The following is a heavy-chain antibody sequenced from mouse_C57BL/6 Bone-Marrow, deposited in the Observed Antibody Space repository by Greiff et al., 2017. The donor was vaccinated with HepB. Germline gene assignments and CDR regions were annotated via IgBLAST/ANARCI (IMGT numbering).Heavy chain of an antibody. CDR1: GYTFTSYG. J-gene: IGHJ3*01. D-gene: IGHD2-1*01. V-gene: IGHV1-81*01. Sequence: VMLVESGAELARPGASVKLSCKASGYTFTSYGISWVKQRTGQGLEWIGEIYPRSGNTYYNEKFKGKATLTADKSSSTAYMELRSLTSEDSAVYFCASYGNYVWFAYWGQGTLVTVSA. CDR3: ASYGNYVWFAY. CDR2: IYPRSGNT.